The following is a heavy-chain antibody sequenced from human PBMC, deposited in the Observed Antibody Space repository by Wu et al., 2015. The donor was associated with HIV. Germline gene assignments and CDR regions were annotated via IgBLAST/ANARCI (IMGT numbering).Heavy chain of an antibody. CDR2: IIPVFNTP. CDR3: ARSRISVSVDQPILLAMDV. J-gene: IGHJ6*02. Sequence: QVQLLQSGAEVKKPGASVKVSCKASGYTFTGYQIIWARQAPGQGLEWMGRIIPVFNTPSRAQRFKDRLTLTADESTKTAYLELSSLRLEDTAVYYCARSRISVSVDQPILLAMDVWGRGTTVTVSS. V-gene: IGHV1-69*13. CDR1: GYTFTGYQ. D-gene: IGHD3-9*01.